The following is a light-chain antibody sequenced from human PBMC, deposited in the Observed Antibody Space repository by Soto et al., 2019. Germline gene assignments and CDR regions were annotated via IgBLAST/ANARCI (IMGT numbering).Light chain of an antibody. CDR2: EVS. Sequence: QSALTQPASVSGSPGQSITISCTGNSGDIGGYNYVSWYQQHPGKAPKLMIYEVSNRPSGVSNRFSGSKSGNTASLTISGLQAEDEADYYCSAYTSTTLWVFGTGTKLTVL. CDR3: SAYTSTTLWV. J-gene: IGLJ1*01. V-gene: IGLV2-14*01. CDR1: SGDIGGYNY.